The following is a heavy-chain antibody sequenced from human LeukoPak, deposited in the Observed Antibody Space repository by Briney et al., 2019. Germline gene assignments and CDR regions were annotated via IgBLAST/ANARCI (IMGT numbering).Heavy chain of an antibody. CDR2: ISSSSTSI. D-gene: IGHD2-21*01. J-gene: IGHJ4*02. CDR3: AREFSVVGNFDY. V-gene: IGHV3-21*01. Sequence: GGSLRLSCADSGFLFSDFIDHTMVWVRQAPGKGLEWVSYISSSSTSISYADSVRGRFSISRDNAQRSLYLHMNSLRDEDTAVYYCAREFSVVGNFDYWGQGTLVIVYS. CDR1: GFLFSDFIDHT.